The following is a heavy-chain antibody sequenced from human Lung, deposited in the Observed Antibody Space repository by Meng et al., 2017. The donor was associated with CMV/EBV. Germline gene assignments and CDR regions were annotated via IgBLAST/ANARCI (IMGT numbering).Heavy chain of an antibody. CDR3: ARADYYNLMDF. V-gene: IGHV4-30-4*08. J-gene: IGHJ6*02. Sequence: TLSLXXTVSGASIDSDNYYWSWIRQPPGKGLEWIGYIYYSGSSFYNPSLKSRVTISLNMSKNQFSLYLSSVTAADTAVYYCARADYYNLMDFWGQGTTVTVSS. CDR2: IYYSGSS. CDR1: GASIDSDNYY.